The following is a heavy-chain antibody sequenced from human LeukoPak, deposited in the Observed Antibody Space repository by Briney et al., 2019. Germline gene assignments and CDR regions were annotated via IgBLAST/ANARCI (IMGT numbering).Heavy chain of an antibody. Sequence: GGSLRLSCAASGFTFSSYGMHWVRQAPGKGLEWVAVISYDGSNKYYADSVKGRFTISRDNSKNTLYLQMNSLRAEDTAVYYCARVGLRSTYYFDYWGQGTLVTVSS. J-gene: IGHJ4*02. D-gene: IGHD3-3*01. V-gene: IGHV3-30*03. CDR1: GFTFSSYG. CDR3: ARVGLRSTYYFDY. CDR2: ISYDGSNK.